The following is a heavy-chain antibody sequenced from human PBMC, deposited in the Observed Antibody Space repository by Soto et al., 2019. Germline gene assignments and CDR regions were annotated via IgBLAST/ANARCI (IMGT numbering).Heavy chain of an antibody. CDR2: ISGSGGST. J-gene: IGHJ6*02. D-gene: IGHD6-13*01. CDR3: AKWFGAAGPYYYYGMDV. V-gene: IGHV3-23*01. Sequence: GGSLRLSCAASGFTFSSYAMSWARQAPGKGLEWVSAISGSGGSTYYADSVKGRFTISRDNSKNTLYLQMNSLRAEDTAVYYCAKWFGAAGPYYYYGMDVWGQGTTVTVSS. CDR1: GFTFSSYA.